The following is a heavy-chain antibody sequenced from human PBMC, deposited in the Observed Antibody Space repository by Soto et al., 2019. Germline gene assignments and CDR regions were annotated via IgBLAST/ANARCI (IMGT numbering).Heavy chain of an antibody. Sequence: QVQLVQSGAEVKKPGASVKVSCKASGYIFTTYYFHWVRQAPGQGLEWLGVIDPTSGSTTYAQEFRGRVTLTSDTSTSTVYLQLTSLTSEDTAVYFCASWHSSGYIDYWGQGTLVTVSS. V-gene: IGHV1-46*01. D-gene: IGHD6-19*01. CDR2: IDPTSGST. CDR1: GYIFTTYY. CDR3: ASWHSSGYIDY. J-gene: IGHJ4*02.